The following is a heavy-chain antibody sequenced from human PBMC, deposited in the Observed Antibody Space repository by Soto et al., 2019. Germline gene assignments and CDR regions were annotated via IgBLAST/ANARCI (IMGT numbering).Heavy chain of an antibody. D-gene: IGHD1-26*01. CDR2: ISASSDVA. Sequence: EVRLLESGGGLVQPGGSLRLSCAASGFPFSTSAMNWVRQSPGKGLEWISLISASSDVAYYAESVKGRFTSSRDNSKNVLYVEMKRLRVEDTAVYYCAKYSVSFPVFNGLSVWGQGITVSVSS. V-gene: IGHV3-23*01. J-gene: IGHJ6*02. CDR3: AKYSVSFPVFNGLSV. CDR1: GFPFSTSA.